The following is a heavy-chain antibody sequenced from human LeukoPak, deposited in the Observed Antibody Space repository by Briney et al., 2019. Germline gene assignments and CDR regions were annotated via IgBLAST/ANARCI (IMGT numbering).Heavy chain of an antibody. CDR3: ASWGDIVVVPAAYNWFDP. D-gene: IGHD2-2*01. CDR1: GGSISSYY. V-gene: IGHV4-59*01. Sequence: PSETLSLTCTVSGGSISSYYWSWIRQPPGKGLEWIGYIYYSGSTNYNPSLKSRVTISVDTSKNQFSLKLSSVTAADTAVYYCASWGDIVVVPAAYNWFDPWGQGTLVTVSS. J-gene: IGHJ5*02. CDR2: IYYSGST.